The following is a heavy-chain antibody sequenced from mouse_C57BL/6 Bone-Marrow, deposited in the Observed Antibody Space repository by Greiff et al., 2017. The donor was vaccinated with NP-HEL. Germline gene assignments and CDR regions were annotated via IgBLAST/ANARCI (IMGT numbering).Heavy chain of an antibody. D-gene: IGHD1-2*01. Sequence: EVKLVESEGGLVQPGSSMKLSCTASGFTFSDYYMAWVRQVPEKGLEWVANINYDGSSTYYLDSLKSRFIISRDNAKNILYLQMSSLKSEDTATYYCAGDPHYYGFSRYLYFGVWGTGTTVTVSS. CDR3: AGDPHYYGFSRYLYFGV. CDR1: GFTFSDYY. V-gene: IGHV5-16*01. CDR2: INYDGSST. J-gene: IGHJ1*03.